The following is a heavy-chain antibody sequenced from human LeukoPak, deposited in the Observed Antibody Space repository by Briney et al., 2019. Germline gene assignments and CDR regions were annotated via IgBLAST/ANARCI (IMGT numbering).Heavy chain of an antibody. CDR1: GGSISSYY. J-gene: IGHJ5*02. V-gene: IGHV4-59*08. CDR2: IYYSGST. Sequence: SETLSLTCTVSGGSISSYYWSWIRQPPGKGLEWIGYIYYSGSTDYNPSLKSRVTISVDTSKNQFSLKLNSVTAADTAVYYCARGVSMVRGVVYHNWFDPWGQGNLVTVSS. CDR3: ARGVSMVRGVVYHNWFDP. D-gene: IGHD3-10*01.